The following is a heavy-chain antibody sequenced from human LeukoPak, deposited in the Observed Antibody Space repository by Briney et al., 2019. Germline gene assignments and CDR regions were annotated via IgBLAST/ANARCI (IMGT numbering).Heavy chain of an antibody. V-gene: IGHV1-18*01. D-gene: IGHD5-18*01. CDR1: GYTFTSYG. CDR2: ISAYNGNT. Sequence: GASVKVSCTASGYTFTSYGISWVRQAPGQGLEWMGWISAYNGNTNYAQKLQGRVTMTTDTSTSTAYMELRSLRSDDTAVYYCARDSHSYTAMVALFLPYYYGMDVWGQGTTVTVSS. CDR3: ARDSHSYTAMVALFLPYYYGMDV. J-gene: IGHJ6*02.